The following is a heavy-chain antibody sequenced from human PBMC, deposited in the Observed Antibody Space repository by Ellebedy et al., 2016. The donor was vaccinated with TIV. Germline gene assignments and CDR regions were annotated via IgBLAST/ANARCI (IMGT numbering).Heavy chain of an antibody. Sequence: GGSLRLSXAASGFTFSSYAMSWVRQAPGKGLEWVSAISGSGGSTYYADSVKGRFTISRDNSKNTLYLQMNSLRAEDTAVYYCAKAGVTGSYYYYMDVWGKGTTVTVSS. J-gene: IGHJ6*03. CDR1: GFTFSSYA. CDR3: AKAGVTGSYYYYMDV. V-gene: IGHV3-23*01. D-gene: IGHD1-20*01. CDR2: ISGSGGST.